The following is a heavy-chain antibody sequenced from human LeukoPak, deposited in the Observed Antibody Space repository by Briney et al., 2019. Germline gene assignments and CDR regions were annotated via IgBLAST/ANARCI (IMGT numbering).Heavy chain of an antibody. Sequence: GGSLRLPCAASGFTFSTYSMNWARQAPGKALEWVSSISSSSSYIYYADSVKGRFTISRDNAKNSLYLQMNSLRAEDTAVYYCARFALKTPPTDWGQGTLVTVSS. CDR3: ARFALKTPPTD. CDR1: GFTFSTYS. J-gene: IGHJ4*02. V-gene: IGHV3-21*01. CDR2: ISSSSSYI.